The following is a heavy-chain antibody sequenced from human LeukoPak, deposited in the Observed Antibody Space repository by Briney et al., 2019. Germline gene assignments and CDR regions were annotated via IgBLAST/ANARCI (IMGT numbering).Heavy chain of an antibody. D-gene: IGHD2-15*01. Sequence: SETLSLTCTISGGSISSYYWSWIRQPPGKGLEWIGYIYYSGSTNYNPSLKSRVTISVDTSKNQFSLKLSSVTAADTAVYYCARDCSGGSCYFYPWGQGTLVTVSS. CDR2: IYYSGST. J-gene: IGHJ5*02. V-gene: IGHV4-59*01. CDR3: ARDCSGGSCYFYP. CDR1: GGSISSYY.